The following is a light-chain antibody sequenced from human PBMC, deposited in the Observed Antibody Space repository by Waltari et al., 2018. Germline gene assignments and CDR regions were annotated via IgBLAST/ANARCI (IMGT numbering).Light chain of an antibody. CDR2: WAS. CDR3: QQYYSTPPT. V-gene: IGKV4-1*01. J-gene: IGKJ1*01. CDR1: QSVLYSSNNKNY. Sequence: DIVMTRSPDSLAVSLGERATINCQSSQSVLYSSNNKNYLAWYQQKPGQPPKLLICWASIRESGVPDRFSGSGSGTDFTLTISSLQAEDVAVYYCQQYYSTPPTFGQGTKVEIK.